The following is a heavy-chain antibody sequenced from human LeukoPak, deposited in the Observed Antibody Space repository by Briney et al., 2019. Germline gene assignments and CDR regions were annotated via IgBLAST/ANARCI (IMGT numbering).Heavy chain of an antibody. CDR2: IKQDGSEK. V-gene: IGHV3-7*04. D-gene: IGHD4-23*01. Sequence: GGSLILSCAASGFTFSSSWMSWVRLAPGKGLEWVANIKQDGSEKYYVDSVKGRFTISRDNAKNSLYLQMNSLRDEDTAVYYCARNYGGNSAGWGQGTLVTVSS. J-gene: IGHJ4*02. CDR1: GFTFSSSW. CDR3: ARNYGGNSAG.